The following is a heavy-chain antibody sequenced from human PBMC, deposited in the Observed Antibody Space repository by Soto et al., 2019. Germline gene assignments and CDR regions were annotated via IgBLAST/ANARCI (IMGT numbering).Heavy chain of an antibody. CDR2: ISGSGGST. D-gene: IGHD4-17*01. CDR1: GFTFSSYA. J-gene: IGHJ6*02. Sequence: PAGSLRLSCAASGFTFSSYAMSWVRQAPGKGLEWVSAISGSGGSTYYADSVKGRFTISRDNSKNTLYLQMNSLRAEDTAVYYCAKGDYTELGYYGMDVWGQGTTVTVSS. CDR3: AKGDYTELGYYGMDV. V-gene: IGHV3-23*01.